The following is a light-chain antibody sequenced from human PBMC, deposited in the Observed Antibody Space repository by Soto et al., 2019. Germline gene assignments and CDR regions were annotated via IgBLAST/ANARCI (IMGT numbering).Light chain of an antibody. CDR3: HQYNSWPRGT. J-gene: IGKJ3*01. CDR2: GAS. Sequence: EVVMTQSPATLSASPGERVILSCRASQNIGSNLAWYQQRPGQAPRLLMYGASTRATETPARFSGSGSATDFTLTISSLQSEDFAVYYCHQYNSWPRGTFGPGTKVEIK. V-gene: IGKV3-15*01. CDR1: QNIGSN.